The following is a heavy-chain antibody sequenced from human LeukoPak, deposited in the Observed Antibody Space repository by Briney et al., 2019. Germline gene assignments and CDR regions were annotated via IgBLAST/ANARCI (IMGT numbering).Heavy chain of an antibody. D-gene: IGHD1-14*01. CDR1: GFTFSSYW. CDR2: IKQDGSEK. J-gene: IGHJ4*02. V-gene: IGHV3-7*01. Sequence: EVSLRLSCAASGFTFSSYWMSWVRQAPGKGLELVANIKQDGSEKYYVDSVKGRFTISRDNAKNSLYLQMNSLRAEDTAVYYCARNQRRLDYWGQGTLVTVSS. CDR3: ARNQRRLDY.